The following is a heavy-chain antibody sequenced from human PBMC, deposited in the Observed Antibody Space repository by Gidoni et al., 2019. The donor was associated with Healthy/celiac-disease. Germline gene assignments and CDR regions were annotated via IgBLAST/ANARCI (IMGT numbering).Heavy chain of an antibody. CDR3: AKDSSGWSDAFDI. CDR1: GFTFSHYA. J-gene: IGHJ3*02. D-gene: IGHD6-19*01. CDR2: ISGSGGSK. V-gene: IGHV3-23*01. Sequence: EVQLLESGGGLVQPGGSLRISCAASGFTFSHYAMSWVRQAPGKGLEWGSGISGSGGSKYYADSVKGRFTISRDNSKNTLYLQMNSLRAEDTAVYYCAKDSSGWSDAFDIWGQGTMVTVSS.